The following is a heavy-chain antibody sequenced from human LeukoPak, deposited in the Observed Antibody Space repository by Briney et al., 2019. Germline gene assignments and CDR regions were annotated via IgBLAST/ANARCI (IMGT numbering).Heavy chain of an antibody. J-gene: IGHJ4*02. CDR3: AKVWRVVGATRPPYYFDY. CDR1: GFTFSSYA. CDR2: ISGSGGST. V-gene: IGHV3-23*01. Sequence: GSLRLSCAASGFTFSSYAMSLVRQAPGKGLEWVSAISGSGGSTYYADSVKGRFTISRDNSKNTLYLQMNSLRAEDTAVYYCAKVWRVVGATRPPYYFDYWGQGTLVTVSS. D-gene: IGHD1-26*01.